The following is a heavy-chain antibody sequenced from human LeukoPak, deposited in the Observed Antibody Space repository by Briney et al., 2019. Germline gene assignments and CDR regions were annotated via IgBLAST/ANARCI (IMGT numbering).Heavy chain of an antibody. CDR3: AKDLGGYGSGSPDWFDP. J-gene: IGHJ5*02. Sequence: GGSLRLSCAASGFTFSSYAMSWVRQAPGKGLEWVSAISGSGGSTYYADSVKGRFTISRDNSKNTLYLQMNSLRAEDTAVYYCAKDLGGYGSGSPDWFDPWGQGTLVTVSS. CDR2: ISGSGGST. V-gene: IGHV3-23*01. CDR1: GFTFSSYA. D-gene: IGHD3-10*01.